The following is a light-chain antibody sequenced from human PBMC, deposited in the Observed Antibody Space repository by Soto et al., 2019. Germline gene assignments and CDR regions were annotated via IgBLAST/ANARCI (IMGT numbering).Light chain of an antibody. CDR3: QQYGSSPLFT. J-gene: IGKJ3*01. CDR2: GAS. CDR1: QSVSSSY. Sequence: EIVLTQSPGTLSLSPGERATLSCRASQSVSSSYLAWYQRKPGQAPRLLIYGASSRATGIPDRFSGSVSGTDFTLTISRLEPEDFAVYYCQQYGSSPLFTFGPGTKVDIK. V-gene: IGKV3-20*01.